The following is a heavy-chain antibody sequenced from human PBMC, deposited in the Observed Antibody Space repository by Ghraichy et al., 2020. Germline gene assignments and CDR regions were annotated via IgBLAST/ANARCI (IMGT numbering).Heavy chain of an antibody. J-gene: IGHJ4*02. Sequence: GGSLRLSCAASGFTFDDYAMHWVRQAPGKGLEWVSGISWSSHSIGYADSVKGRFTISRDNAKNSLYLQMNSLRVEDTAFYYCAKDLSATMGWYYFDYWGQGTLVTVSS. CDR1: GFTFDDYA. CDR3: AKDLSATMGWYYFDY. CDR2: ISWSSHSI. D-gene: IGHD3-10*01. V-gene: IGHV3-9*01.